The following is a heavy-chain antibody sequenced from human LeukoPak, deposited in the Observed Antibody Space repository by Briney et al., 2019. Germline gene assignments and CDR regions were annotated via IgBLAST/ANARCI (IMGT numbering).Heavy chain of an antibody. CDR1: GFTFSSYW. V-gene: IGHV3-74*01. D-gene: IGHD6-13*01. CDR2: INSDGSST. CDR3: ARGGGGIAADYFDY. Sequence: PGGSLRLSCAASGFTFSSYWMHWVRQAPGKGLVWVSRINSDGSSTSYADSVKGRFTISRDNAKNRLYLQMNSLRAEDTAVYYCARGGGGIAADYFDYWGQGTLVSVSS. J-gene: IGHJ4*02.